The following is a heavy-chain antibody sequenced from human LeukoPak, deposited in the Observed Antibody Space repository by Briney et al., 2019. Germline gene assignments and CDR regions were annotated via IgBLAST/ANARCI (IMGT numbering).Heavy chain of an antibody. V-gene: IGHV1-2*04. Sequence: ASVKVSCKASGYTFTGYYMHWVRQVPGQGLEWMGWINPNSGGTNYAQKFQGWVTMTRDTSISTAYMELNRLRSDDTAVYYCASGTTVTTLPYYYYFMDVWGKGTTVTVSS. D-gene: IGHD4-17*01. J-gene: IGHJ6*03. CDR3: ASGTTVTTLPYYYYFMDV. CDR1: GYTFTGYY. CDR2: INPNSGGT.